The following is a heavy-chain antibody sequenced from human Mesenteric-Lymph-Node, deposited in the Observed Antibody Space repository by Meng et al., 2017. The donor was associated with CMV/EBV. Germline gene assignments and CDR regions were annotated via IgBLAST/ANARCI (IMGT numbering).Heavy chain of an antibody. CDR3: ARDVLQWFGELSSLVPFDY. CDR1: FTSYA. J-gene: IGHJ4*02. V-gene: IGHV7-4-1*02. Sequence: FTSYAVNWVRQAPGQGLEWMGWINTNTGNPTYAQGFTGRFVFSLDTSVSTAYLQISSLKAEDTAVYYCARDVLQWFGELSSLVPFDYWGQGTLVTVSS. D-gene: IGHD3-10*01. CDR2: INTNTGNP.